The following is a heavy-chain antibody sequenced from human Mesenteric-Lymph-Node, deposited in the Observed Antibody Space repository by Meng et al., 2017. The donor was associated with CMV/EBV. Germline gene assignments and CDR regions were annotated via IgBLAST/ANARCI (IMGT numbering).Heavy chain of an antibody. J-gene: IGHJ5*02. D-gene: IGHD6-13*01. CDR1: GGTFSSYT. CDR2: IIPILGIA. V-gene: IGHV1-69*02. CDR3: AGGIAAAGSRWFDP. Sequence: QVPLVQSGAEVKKPGASVKVRCKASGGTFSSYTISWVRQAPGQGLEWMGRIIPILGIANYAQKFQGRVTTTADKSTSTAYMELSSLRSEDTAVYYCAGGIAAAGSRWFDPWGQGTLVTVSS.